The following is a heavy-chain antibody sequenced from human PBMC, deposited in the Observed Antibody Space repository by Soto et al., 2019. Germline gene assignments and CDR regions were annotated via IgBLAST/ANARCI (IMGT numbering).Heavy chain of an antibody. CDR3: FPTVGVTPGGAFDI. CDR2: INWNGGSI. Sequence: PGGSLRLACAAFGFTFDDYGMSWVRQAPGKGLEWVSGINWNGGSIGYADSVKGRFTTSRDNAKNCLYLQMNSLRVEDTALYYCFPTVGVTPGGAFDIRAQGTMVTGSS. D-gene: IGHD1-26*01. CDR1: GFTFDDYG. V-gene: IGHV3-20*04. J-gene: IGHJ3*02.